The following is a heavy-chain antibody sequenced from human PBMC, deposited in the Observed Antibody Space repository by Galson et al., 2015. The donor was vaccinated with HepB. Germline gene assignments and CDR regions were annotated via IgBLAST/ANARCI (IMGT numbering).Heavy chain of an antibody. Sequence: SLRLSCAASGFTFSSYAMSWVRQAPGKGLEWVSAISGSGGSTYYADSVKGRFTISRDNSKNTLYLQMNSLRAEDTAVYYCAKDPHMVVYAMAGGFDYWGQGTLVTVSS. CDR3: AKDPHMVVYAMAGGFDY. D-gene: IGHD2-8*02. CDR1: GFTFSSYA. CDR2: ISGSGGST. V-gene: IGHV3-23*01. J-gene: IGHJ4*02.